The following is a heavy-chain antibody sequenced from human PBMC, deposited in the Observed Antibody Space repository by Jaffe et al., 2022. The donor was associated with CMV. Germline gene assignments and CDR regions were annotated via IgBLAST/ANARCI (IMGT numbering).Heavy chain of an antibody. J-gene: IGHJ5*02. Sequence: QLQLQESGPGLVKPSETLSLTCTVSGGSITSRSFFWGWIRQPPGKGLEWIGSLSYSGSAYYNPSLKSRVTISIDTSKNQFSLKVVSVTAADTAVYYCARHFGDSKVVAQGRRFDPWGQGTLVTVSS. V-gene: IGHV4-39*01. CDR2: LSYSGSA. CDR1: GGSITSRSFF. D-gene: IGHD3-22*01. CDR3: ARHFGDSKVVAQGRRFDP.